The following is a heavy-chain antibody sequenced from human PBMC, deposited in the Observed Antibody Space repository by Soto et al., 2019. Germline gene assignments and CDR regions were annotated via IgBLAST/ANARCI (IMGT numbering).Heavy chain of an antibody. CDR2: IIPIFGTA. CDR3: ASQMGVPGTYEHYYGMDV. CDR1: GGTFSSYA. J-gene: IGHJ6*02. Sequence: QVQLVQSGAEVKKPGSSVKVSCKASGGTFSSYAISWVRQAPGQGLEWMGGIIPIFGTANYAQKFQGRVTITADESPSTAYMELSSLRSEETAVYYCASQMGVPGTYEHYYGMDVWGQGTTVTVSS. D-gene: IGHD1-7*01. V-gene: IGHV1-69*12.